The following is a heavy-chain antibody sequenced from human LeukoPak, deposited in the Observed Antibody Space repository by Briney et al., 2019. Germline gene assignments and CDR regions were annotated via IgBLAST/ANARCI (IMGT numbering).Heavy chain of an antibody. D-gene: IGHD2/OR15-2a*01. Sequence: GGSLRLSCAASGFPLSSYAMSWVRQGPGKGLEWVAATSSSDAGVYHADSVRGRFTISRDNSRNTLYLQMSSLRTEDTAVYYCAKIPQVGTTSVPNFDYWGQGTLVTVSS. J-gene: IGHJ4*02. CDR2: TSSSDAGV. CDR1: GFPLSSYA. CDR3: AKIPQVGTTSVPNFDY. V-gene: IGHV3-23*01.